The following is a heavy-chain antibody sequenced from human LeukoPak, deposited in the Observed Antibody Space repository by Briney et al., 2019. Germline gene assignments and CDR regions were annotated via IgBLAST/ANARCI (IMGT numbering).Heavy chain of an antibody. CDR3: ARDAIVRDYSNSDY. J-gene: IGHJ4*02. Sequence: ASVKVSCKASGYTFTGYYIHWVRQAPGQGLEWMGWINPNSSGTNYAQKFQGRVTMTRDTSISTAYMELSRLTSDDTAVYYCARDAIVRDYSNSDYWGQGTLVTASS. D-gene: IGHD4-11*01. CDR2: INPNSSGT. V-gene: IGHV1-2*02. CDR1: GYTFTGYY.